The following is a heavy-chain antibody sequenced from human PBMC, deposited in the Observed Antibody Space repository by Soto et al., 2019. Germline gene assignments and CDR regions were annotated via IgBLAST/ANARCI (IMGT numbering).Heavy chain of an antibody. CDR1: GYTFPSHW. CDR2: IYPGDSGT. V-gene: IGHV5-51*01. D-gene: IGHD5-12*01. Sequence: GESRKISCKGSGYTFPSHWIGWVRQMPGKGLEWMGIIYPGDSGTRYSPSFRGQVTISADKSISTAYLQWSSLQASDTAMYYCARRSRSGYDWVGYNWFDPWGQGTLVTVSS. CDR3: ARRSRSGYDWVGYNWFDP. J-gene: IGHJ5*02.